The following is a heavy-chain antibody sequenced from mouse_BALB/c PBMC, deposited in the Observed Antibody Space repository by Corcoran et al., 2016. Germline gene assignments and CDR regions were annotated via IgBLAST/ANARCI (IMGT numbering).Heavy chain of an antibody. Sequence: EVQLQQSGPELVKPGASVKMSCKASGYTFTSYVMHWVKQKPGQGLEWIGYINPYNDGTKYNEKFKGKATLTSDKSSSTAYMELSSLTSDDSAIYYCAREGSDGYFVRYYYFVYWGQGTTLTVSS. V-gene: IGHV1S136*01. CDR3: AREGSDGYFVRYYYFVY. J-gene: IGHJ2*01. CDR1: GYTFTSYV. CDR2: INPYNDGT. D-gene: IGHD2-3*01.